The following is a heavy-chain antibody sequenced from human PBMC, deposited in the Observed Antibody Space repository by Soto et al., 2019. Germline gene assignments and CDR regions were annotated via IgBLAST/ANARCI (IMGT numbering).Heavy chain of an antibody. Sequence: QVQLVQSGAEVKKPGSSVKVSCKASGGTFSSYAISWVRQAPGQGLEWMGGIIPIFGTANYAQKFQGRVTITADESTSTAYMELSSMRSEDTAVYYCAHGPATAIPVWYYFDYWGQGPLVTVSS. D-gene: IGHD2-2*02. CDR1: GGTFSSYA. J-gene: IGHJ4*02. CDR2: IIPIFGTA. CDR3: AHGPATAIPVWYYFDY. V-gene: IGHV1-69*01.